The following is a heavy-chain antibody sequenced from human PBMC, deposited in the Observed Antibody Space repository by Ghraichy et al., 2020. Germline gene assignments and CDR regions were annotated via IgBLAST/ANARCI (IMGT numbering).Heavy chain of an antibody. CDR3: AKPGRGDDYGDYSFDY. CDR2: ISGSGGST. J-gene: IGHJ4*02. CDR1: GFTFSSYA. D-gene: IGHD4-17*01. Sequence: GGSLRLSCAASGFTFSSYAMSWVRQAPGKGLEWVSAISGSGGSTYYADSVKGRFTISRDNSKNTLYLQMNSLRAEDTAVYYCAKPGRGDDYGDYSFDYWGQGTLVTVSS. V-gene: IGHV3-23*01.